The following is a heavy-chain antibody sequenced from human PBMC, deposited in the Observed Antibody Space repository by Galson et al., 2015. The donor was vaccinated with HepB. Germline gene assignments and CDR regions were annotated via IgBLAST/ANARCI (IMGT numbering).Heavy chain of an antibody. CDR2: ISSSSSYI. D-gene: IGHD5-12*01. CDR3: ARDRGYDDIVATSLYYFDS. V-gene: IGHV3-21*01. Sequence: SLRLSCAASGFTFNHYSMNWVRQVPGKGLEWVSTISSSSSYIYYADSVKGRFTISRDNAKNSLYLQMNSLRAEDTAVYYCARDRGYDDIVATSLYYFDSWGQGTLVTVSS. CDR1: GFTFNHYS. J-gene: IGHJ4*02.